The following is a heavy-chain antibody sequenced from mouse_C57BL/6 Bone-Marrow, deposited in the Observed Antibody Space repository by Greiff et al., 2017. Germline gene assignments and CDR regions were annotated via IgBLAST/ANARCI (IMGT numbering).Heavy chain of an antibody. V-gene: IGHV1-76*01. J-gene: IGHJ4*01. CDR3: ARSWLYAMDY. D-gene: IGHD2-2*01. CDR2: IYPGSGNT. CDR1: GYTFTDYY. Sequence: VQLQQSGAELVRPGASVKLSCKASGYTFTDYYINWVKQRPGQGLEWIARIYPGSGNTYYNEKFKGKATLTAEKSSSTAYMQLSSLTSEDSAVYFCARSWLYAMDYWGQGTSVTVSS.